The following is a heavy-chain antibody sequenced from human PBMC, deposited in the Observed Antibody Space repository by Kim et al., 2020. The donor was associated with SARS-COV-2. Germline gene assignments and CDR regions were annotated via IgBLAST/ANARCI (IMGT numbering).Heavy chain of an antibody. J-gene: IGHJ6*02. CDR3: AKDIGSGIASDGTNGMDV. D-gene: IGHD6-13*01. Sequence: KGRFTISRDNSKNSLYLQMNSLRAEDTALYYCAKDIGSGIASDGTNGMDVWGQGTTVTVSS. V-gene: IGHV3-43D*03.